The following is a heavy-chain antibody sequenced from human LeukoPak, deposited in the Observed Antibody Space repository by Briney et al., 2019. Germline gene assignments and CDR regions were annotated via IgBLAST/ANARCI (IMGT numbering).Heavy chain of an antibody. Sequence: SETLSLTCTASGGPISSSIHYWGWIRQPPGKGPEWIATIHYTGTTFYNPSLKSRVTIFVDTSKSQFFLKLSSVTAADTAVYYCARQTTGSYQWTFDYWGQGALVTVSS. V-gene: IGHV4-39*01. J-gene: IGHJ4*02. CDR2: IHYTGTT. D-gene: IGHD1-26*01. CDR1: GGPISSSIHY. CDR3: ARQTTGSYQWTFDY.